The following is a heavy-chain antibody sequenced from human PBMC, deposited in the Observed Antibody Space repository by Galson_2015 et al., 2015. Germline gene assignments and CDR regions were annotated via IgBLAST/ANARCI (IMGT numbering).Heavy chain of an antibody. Sequence: SLRLSCAASGFTFPGYSMGWVRQAPGKGLEYVSYVSANGGDTYYADSAKGRFIISRDNSKNTLYLQMNSLRADDTAVYYCTKVMWGDRGVYAQYWGQGTLVTVSS. D-gene: IGHD3-16*01. V-gene: IGHV3-23*01. CDR2: VSANGGDT. J-gene: IGHJ4*02. CDR3: TKVMWGDRGVYAQY. CDR1: GFTFPGYS.